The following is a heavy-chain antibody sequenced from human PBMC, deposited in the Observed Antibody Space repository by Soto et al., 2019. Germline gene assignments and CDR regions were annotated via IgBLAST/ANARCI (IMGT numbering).Heavy chain of an antibody. D-gene: IGHD3-3*01. Sequence: VGSLRLSCAASGFTFSDHYMTWIRQAPGKGLEWVSYISSSGTTIYYAESVRGRFTISRDNAKNSLYLQMNSLRVEDTALYYCARVGDMAYKDWGQGTLVT. CDR2: ISSSGTTI. J-gene: IGHJ4*02. CDR1: GFTFSDHY. CDR3: ARVGDMAYKD. V-gene: IGHV3-11*01.